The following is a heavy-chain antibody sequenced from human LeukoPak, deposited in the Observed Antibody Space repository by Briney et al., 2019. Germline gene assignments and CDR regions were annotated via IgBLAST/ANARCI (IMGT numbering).Heavy chain of an antibody. J-gene: IGHJ4*02. Sequence: PGGSLRLSCAASGFTFNNAWMSWVRQAPGKRPEWVGHVKSKTDGGTTDYATPVKGRFSISRDDSKNTLFLQMNSMKTEDTAVYYCTTGTWIQLWLPDYWGRGTLVTVSS. D-gene: IGHD5-18*01. V-gene: IGHV3-15*01. CDR3: TTGTWIQLWLPDY. CDR1: GFTFNNAW. CDR2: VKSKTDGGTT.